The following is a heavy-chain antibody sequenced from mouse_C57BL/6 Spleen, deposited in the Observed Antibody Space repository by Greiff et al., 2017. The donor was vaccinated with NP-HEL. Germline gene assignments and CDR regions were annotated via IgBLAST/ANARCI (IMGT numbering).Heavy chain of an antibody. Sequence: ESGAELVRPGTSVKVSCKASGYAFTNYLIEWVKQRPGQGLEWIGVINPGSGGTNYNEKFKGKATLTADKSSSTAYMQLSSLTSEDSAVYFCARRGSSGYHYAMDYWGQGTSVTVSS. J-gene: IGHJ4*01. V-gene: IGHV1-54*01. CDR1: GYAFTNYL. CDR3: ARRGSSGYHYAMDY. CDR2: INPGSGGT. D-gene: IGHD3-2*02.